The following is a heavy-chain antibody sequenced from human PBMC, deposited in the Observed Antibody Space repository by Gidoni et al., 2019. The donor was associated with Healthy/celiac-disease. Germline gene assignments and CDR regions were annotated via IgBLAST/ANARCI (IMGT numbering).Heavy chain of an antibody. J-gene: IGHJ3*02. CDR2: IKQDGSEK. D-gene: IGHD4-17*01. V-gene: IGHV3-7*01. CDR3: ARMNYGTTVTHDAFDI. CDR1: GFTFSSYW. Sequence: EVQLVESGGGLVQPGGSLRLSCAASGFTFSSYWMSWVRQAPGKGLEWVANIKQDGSEKYYVDSVKGRFTISRDNAKNSLYLQMNSLRAEDTAVYYCARMNYGTTVTHDAFDIWGQGTMVTVSS.